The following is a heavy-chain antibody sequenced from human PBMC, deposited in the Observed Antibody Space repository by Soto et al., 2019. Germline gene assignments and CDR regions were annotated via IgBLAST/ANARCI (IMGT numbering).Heavy chain of an antibody. CDR2: IYHSGST. CDR1: GGSISSSNW. V-gene: IGHV4-4*02. D-gene: IGHD6-13*01. J-gene: IGHJ6*02. CDR3: AREPWGRDSSSGYLEYYYYGMDV. Sequence: QVQLQESGPGLVKPSGTLSLTCAVSGGSISSSNWWSWVRQPPGKGLEWIGEIYHSGSTNYNPSLKSRVTISVDKSKNQFSLKLSSVTAADTAVYYCAREPWGRDSSSGYLEYYYYGMDVWGQGTTVTVSS.